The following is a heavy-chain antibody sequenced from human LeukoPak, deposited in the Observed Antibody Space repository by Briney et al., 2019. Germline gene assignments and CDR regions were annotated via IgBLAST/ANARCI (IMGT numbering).Heavy chain of an antibody. D-gene: IGHD6-13*01. CDR1: GFTFSIYC. V-gene: IGHV3-23*01. CDR2: ISGMGGST. Sequence: GGSLSLSCAASGFTFSIYCMSWVRQAPGKGLEWVSAISGMGGSTYYADAVKTRFTISRDNTKKTLYLQMNSFSAEDTAVYYCAKDHLCAGNDYWGQGTLVTVSS. CDR3: AKDHLCAGNDY. J-gene: IGHJ4*02.